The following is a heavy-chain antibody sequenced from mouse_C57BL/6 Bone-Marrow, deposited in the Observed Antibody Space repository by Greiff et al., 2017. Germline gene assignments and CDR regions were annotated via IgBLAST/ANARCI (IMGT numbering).Heavy chain of an antibody. V-gene: IGHV1-85*01. CDR3: ARRGYYGSSPWFAY. CDR1: GYTFTSYD. Sequence: VQLQQSGPELVKPGASVKLSCKASGYTFTSYDINWVKQRPGQGLEWIGWIYPRDGSTKYNEKFKGKATLTVDTSSSTAYMELHSLTSEDSAVYFCARRGYYGSSPWFAYWGKGTLVTVSA. J-gene: IGHJ3*01. D-gene: IGHD1-1*01. CDR2: IYPRDGST.